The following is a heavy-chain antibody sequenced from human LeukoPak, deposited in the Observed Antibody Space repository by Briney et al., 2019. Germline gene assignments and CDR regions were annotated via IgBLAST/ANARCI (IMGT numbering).Heavy chain of an antibody. CDR3: ARTFYYGSGRARYMDV. Sequence: GASVKVSCKASGYTFTGYHMHWVRQAPGQGLEWMGWINPDSGGTDYAQKFQGRVTMTRDTSMNTSHMELTRLRSDDPAMYYCARTFYYGSGRARYMDVWGKGTTVTVSS. CDR1: GYTFTGYH. CDR2: INPDSGGT. J-gene: IGHJ6*03. V-gene: IGHV1-2*02. D-gene: IGHD3-10*01.